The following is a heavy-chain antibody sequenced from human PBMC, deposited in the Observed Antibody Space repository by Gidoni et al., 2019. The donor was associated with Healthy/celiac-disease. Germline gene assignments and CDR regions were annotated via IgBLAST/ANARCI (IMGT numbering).Heavy chain of an antibody. CDR1: GGPFSSYA. CDR3: ARDLLWFGEKGGMDV. Sequence: QVQLVQSGAEVKKPGSPVKVSCKASGGPFSSYAISWVRQAPGQGLEWMGGIIPIFGTANYAQKFQGRVTITADESTSTAYMELSSLRSEDTAVYYCARDLLWFGEKGGMDVWGQGTTVTVSS. V-gene: IGHV1-69*01. CDR2: IIPIFGTA. J-gene: IGHJ6*02. D-gene: IGHD3-10*01.